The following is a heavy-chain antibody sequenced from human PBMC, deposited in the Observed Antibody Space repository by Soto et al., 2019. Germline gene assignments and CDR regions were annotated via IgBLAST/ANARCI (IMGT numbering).Heavy chain of an antibody. CDR3: EKGFYGQGYSYGYEDY. CDR1: GFTFSSYG. CDR2: ISYDGSNK. J-gene: IGHJ4*02. Sequence: GGSLRLSCAASGFTFSSYGMHWVRQAPGKGLEWVAVISYDGSNKYYADSVKGRFTISRDNSKNTLYLQMNSLRAEDTAVYYCEKGFYGQGYSYGYEDYCGQRSLVPVSA. D-gene: IGHD5-18*01. V-gene: IGHV3-30*18.